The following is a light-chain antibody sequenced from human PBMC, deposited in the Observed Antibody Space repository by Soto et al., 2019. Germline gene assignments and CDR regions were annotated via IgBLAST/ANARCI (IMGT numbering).Light chain of an antibody. V-gene: IGKV3-20*01. CDR3: QQYFTSPLT. Sequence: EIVLTQSPDTLSLSPGERATLSCRASQSVRSTYLAWYQQKPGQAPRLLIYGASSRATDIPDRFTGSGSETDFPLTVSRLEPEDFAVYYCQQYFTSPLTFGGGTKVEMK. CDR1: QSVRSTY. CDR2: GAS. J-gene: IGKJ4*01.